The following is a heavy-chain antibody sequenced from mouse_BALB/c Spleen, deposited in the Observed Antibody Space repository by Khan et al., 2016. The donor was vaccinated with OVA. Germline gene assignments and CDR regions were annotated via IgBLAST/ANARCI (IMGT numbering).Heavy chain of an antibody. CDR2: ISYSGST. CDR3: ARTARIKY. V-gene: IGHV3-2*02. CDR1: GYSITSGSG. Sequence: EVQLQESGPGLVKPSQSLSLTCTVTGYSITSGSGWNWIRQFPGNKLEWMGYISYSGSTNYNQTLKSRISITRDTSKNQFFLQLNSVTTEDTATYYCARTARIKYWGQGTTLTVSS. J-gene: IGHJ2*01. D-gene: IGHD1-2*01.